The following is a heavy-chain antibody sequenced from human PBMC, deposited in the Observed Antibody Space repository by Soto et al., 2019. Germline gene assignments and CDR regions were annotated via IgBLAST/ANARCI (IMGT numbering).Heavy chain of an antibody. CDR3: VRGRAVTTRGPDCAY. Sequence: EVQLVESGGGLVQPGGSLRLSCVVSGFTFSSYSMNWVRQAPGKGLEWVSYISSSSSTIYYADSVKGRFTISRDNAKNTLYLQKISLRAEDTAVYYCVRGRAVTTRGPDCAYWGQGTLVTVSS. CDR1: GFTFSSYS. V-gene: IGHV3-48*01. D-gene: IGHD3-3*01. CDR2: ISSSSSTI. J-gene: IGHJ4*02.